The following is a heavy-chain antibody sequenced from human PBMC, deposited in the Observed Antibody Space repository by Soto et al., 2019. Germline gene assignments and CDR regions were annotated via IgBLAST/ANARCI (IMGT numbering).Heavy chain of an antibody. D-gene: IGHD3-10*01. CDR3: ARGPRSYYYGPGNRPNYYGMDV. V-gene: IGHV4-34*01. Sequence: SETLSLTCAVYGGSFGDYYWSWIRQPPGKGLEWIGEINHSGSTNYNPSLKSRVTISVDTSKNQFSLKLSSVTAADTAVYYCARGPRSYYYGPGNRPNYYGMDVWGQGTTVTVSS. CDR2: INHSGST. CDR1: GGSFGDYY. J-gene: IGHJ6*02.